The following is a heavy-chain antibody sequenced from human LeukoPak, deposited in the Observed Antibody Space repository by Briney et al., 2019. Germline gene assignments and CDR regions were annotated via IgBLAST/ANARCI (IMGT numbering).Heavy chain of an antibody. CDR1: GFTFSIYD. J-gene: IGHJ4*02. D-gene: IGHD3-22*01. V-gene: IGHV3-13*01. Sequence: GGSLRLSCAASGFTFSIYDMHWVRQATGKGLEWVSAIGTAGDTYYPGSVKGRFTISRENAKNSLYLQMNSLRAGDTAVYYCARSGDDSSGYEYWGQGTLVTVSS. CDR2: IGTAGDT. CDR3: ARSGDDSSGYEY.